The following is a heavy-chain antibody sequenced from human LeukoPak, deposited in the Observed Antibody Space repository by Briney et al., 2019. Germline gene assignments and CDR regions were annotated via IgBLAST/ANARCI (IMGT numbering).Heavy chain of an antibody. CDR2: IYYRGST. Sequence: SETLSLTCTVSGDSMTSTSHFWDWIRQPPGKGLEWIGSIYYRGSTYYNPSLKSRVTISVDTSKNQFSLKLTFLTAADTAVYYCANGPFYWGQGTLVTVSS. CDR1: GDSMTSTSHF. V-gene: IGHV4-39*07. CDR3: ANGPFY. J-gene: IGHJ4*02.